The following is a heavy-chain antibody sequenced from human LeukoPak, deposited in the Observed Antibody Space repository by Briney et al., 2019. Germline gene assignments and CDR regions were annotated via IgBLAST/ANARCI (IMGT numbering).Heavy chain of an antibody. CDR1: GYSISSGYD. V-gene: IGHV4-38-2*02. Sequence: PSETLSLTCAVSGYSISSGYDWGWTRQPPGKGLEWIGVIYLVASTYYNRSLKSRDTISVDTSKNQFSLKLSSVIDADTAVYYCTRDLSPNCSGGSCYSGYFDYWGQGTLVTVSS. D-gene: IGHD2-15*01. CDR3: TRDLSPNCSGGSCYSGYFDY. J-gene: IGHJ4*02. CDR2: IYLVAST.